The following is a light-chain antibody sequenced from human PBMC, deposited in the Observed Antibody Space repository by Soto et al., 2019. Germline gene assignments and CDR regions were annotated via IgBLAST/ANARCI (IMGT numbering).Light chain of an antibody. CDR2: AAS. J-gene: IGKJ5*01. CDR3: QKLNTYPLT. V-gene: IGKV1-9*01. Sequence: DIQMTQSPSSLSASLGDRVTITCRARQSISSYLNWYQQKPGKAPKLLISAASTLQSGVPPRFSGSGSGTEFTLTISSLQPEDFASYYCQKLNTYPLTFGQGTRLEIK. CDR1: QSISSY.